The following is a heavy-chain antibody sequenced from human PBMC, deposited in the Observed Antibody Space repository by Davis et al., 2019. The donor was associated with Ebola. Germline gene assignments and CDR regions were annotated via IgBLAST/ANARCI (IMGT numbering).Heavy chain of an antibody. Sequence: SLKISCAASGFTFSSYWMSWVRQAPGKGLEWVSGIGWNSGNIGYAGSVKGRFTISRDNAKNSLYLQMNSLRAEDTALYYCAKDITMIGKYYFDNWGQGTLVTVSS. V-gene: IGHV3-9*01. CDR2: IGWNSGNI. J-gene: IGHJ4*02. D-gene: IGHD3-22*01. CDR3: AKDITMIGKYYFDN. CDR1: GFTFSSYW.